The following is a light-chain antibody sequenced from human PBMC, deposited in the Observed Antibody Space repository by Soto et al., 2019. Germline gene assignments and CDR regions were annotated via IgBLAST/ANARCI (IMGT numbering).Light chain of an antibody. J-gene: IGLJ1*01. CDR2: NVT. CDR1: RSDVGGYKF. V-gene: IGLV2-11*01. Sequence: QSVLTQPRSVSGSPGQSVTISCTGARSDVGGYKFVSWYQQHPGKAPKLMIYNVTKRPSGVPDRFSGSRSGNTASLTISGLQAEDDADYYCCSYAGTYTFYVFGTG. CDR3: CSYAGTYTFYV.